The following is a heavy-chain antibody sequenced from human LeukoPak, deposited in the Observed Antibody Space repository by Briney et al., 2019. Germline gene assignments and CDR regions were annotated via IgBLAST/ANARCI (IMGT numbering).Heavy chain of an antibody. Sequence: SGGSLRLSCAASGFTFSSYAMSWVRQAPGKGLECVSAISGIGGSTYYADSVKGRCTISRDNSKNTLYLQMNSRRAEDTAVYYCAKTIYYDSSGPFDYWGQGTLVTVSS. V-gene: IGHV3-23*01. J-gene: IGHJ4*02. CDR1: GFTFSSYA. D-gene: IGHD3-22*01. CDR2: ISGIGGST. CDR3: AKTIYYDSSGPFDY.